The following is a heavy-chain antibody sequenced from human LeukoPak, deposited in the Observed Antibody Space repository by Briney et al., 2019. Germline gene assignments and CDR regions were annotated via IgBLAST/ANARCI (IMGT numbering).Heavy chain of an antibody. Sequence: ASVKVSCKASGYTFTSYGISWVRQAPGQGLEWMGWISAYNGNTNYAQKPQGRVTMTTDTSTSTAYMELRSLRSDGTAVYYCARGAYYYDSSGLNYYYYGMDVWGQGTTVTVSS. V-gene: IGHV1-18*01. CDR2: ISAYNGNT. CDR1: GYTFTSYG. CDR3: ARGAYYYDSSGLNYYYYGMDV. J-gene: IGHJ6*02. D-gene: IGHD3-22*01.